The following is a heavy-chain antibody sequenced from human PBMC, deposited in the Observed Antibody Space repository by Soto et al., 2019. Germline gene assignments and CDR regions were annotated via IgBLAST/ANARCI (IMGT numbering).Heavy chain of an antibody. CDR1: GYSFTSYW. CDR2: IYPGDSDT. CDR3: ARHGAAVAGLYGMDV. J-gene: IGHJ6*02. D-gene: IGHD6-19*01. Sequence: PGGSLKNSCKGSGYSFTSYWIGWVRQMPGKGLEWMGIIYPGDSDTRYSPSFQGQVTISADKSISTAYLQWSSLKASDTAMYYCARHGAAVAGLYGMDVWGQGTTVTVSS. V-gene: IGHV5-51*01.